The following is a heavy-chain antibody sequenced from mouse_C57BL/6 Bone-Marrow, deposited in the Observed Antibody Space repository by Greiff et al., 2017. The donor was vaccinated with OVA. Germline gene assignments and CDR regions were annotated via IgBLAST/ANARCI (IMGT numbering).Heavy chain of an antibody. CDR1: GFTFSNYW. CDR3: TKTAQATWAWFAY. V-gene: IGHV6-3*01. J-gene: IGHJ3*01. Sequence: EVKLEESGGGLVQPGGSMKLSCVASGFTFSNYWMNWVRQSPEKGLEWVAQIRLKSDNYATHYAESVKGRFTISRDDSKSSVYLQMNNLRAEDTGIYYCTKTAQATWAWFAYWGQGTLVTVSA. CDR2: IRLKSDNYAT. D-gene: IGHD3-2*02.